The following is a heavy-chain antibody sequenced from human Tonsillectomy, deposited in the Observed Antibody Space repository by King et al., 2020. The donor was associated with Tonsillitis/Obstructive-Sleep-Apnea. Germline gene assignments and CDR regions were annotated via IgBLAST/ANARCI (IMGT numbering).Heavy chain of an antibody. Sequence: VQLVESGGGLVQPGGSLRLSCAASGFTFSSYWMSWVRQAPGKGLEWVAIIKQDGSEKYYVDSVKGRFTISRDNAKNSLYLQMNSLRAEDTALYYCARVAGASIYSSYPFDYWGQGTLVTVSS. J-gene: IGHJ4*02. D-gene: IGHD4-11*01. V-gene: IGHV3-7*01. CDR1: GFTFSSYW. CDR2: IKQDGSEK. CDR3: ARVAGASIYSSYPFDY.